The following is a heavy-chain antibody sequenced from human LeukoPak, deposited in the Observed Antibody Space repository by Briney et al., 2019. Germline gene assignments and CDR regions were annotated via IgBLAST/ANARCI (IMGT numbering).Heavy chain of an antibody. CDR2: IYYSGST. V-gene: IGHV4-59*11. J-gene: IGHJ4*02. CDR3: ARGAGWLPLV. D-gene: IGHD5-24*01. Sequence: SETLSLTCTVSGGSISSHYWSWIRQPPGKGLEWIGYIYYSGSTNYNPSLESRVTISLDTSKSQFSLKLSSVTAADTAVYYCARGAGWLPLVWGQGTLVTVSS. CDR1: GGSISSHY.